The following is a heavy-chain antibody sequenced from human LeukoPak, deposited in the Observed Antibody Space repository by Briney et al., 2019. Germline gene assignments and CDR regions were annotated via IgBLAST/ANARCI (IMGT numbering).Heavy chain of an antibody. V-gene: IGHV1-46*01. J-gene: IGHJ3*02. CDR2: INPSGGST. CDR3: ARDDKVATDAFDI. D-gene: IGHD5-12*01. CDR1: GYTFTGYY. Sequence: GASVKVSCKASGYTFTGYYMHWVRQAPGQGLEWMGIINPSGGSTSYAQKFQGRVTMTRDTPTSTVYMELSSLRSEDTAVYYCARDDKVATDAFDIWGQGTMVTVSS.